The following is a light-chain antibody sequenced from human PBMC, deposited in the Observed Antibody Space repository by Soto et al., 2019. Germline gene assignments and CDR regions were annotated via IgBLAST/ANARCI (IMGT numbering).Light chain of an antibody. CDR2: GAS. CDR3: HQRQSWPRT. CDR1: QSVSNNY. V-gene: IGKV3-20*01. J-gene: IGKJ1*01. Sequence: EIVLTQSPGTLSLSPGEIATLSFRASQSVSNNYLAWYQQKPGQAPRLLIYGASNRATGIPDRFSASGSGTDFTLTISDVQPEDFALYYCHQRQSWPRTFGQGTKVDIK.